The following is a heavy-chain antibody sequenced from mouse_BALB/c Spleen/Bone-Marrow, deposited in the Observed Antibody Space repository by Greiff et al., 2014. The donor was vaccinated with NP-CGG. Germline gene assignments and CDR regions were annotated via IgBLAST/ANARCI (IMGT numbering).Heavy chain of an antibody. CDR3: ARYYYGSSLFDY. V-gene: IGHV14-3*02. J-gene: IGHJ2*01. D-gene: IGHD1-1*01. CDR2: IDPANGNT. Sequence: EVMLVESGAELVKPGASVKLSCTASGFNIKDTYMRWVKQRPEQGLEWIGRIDPANGNTKYDPKFQGKATITADTSSNTAYLQLSSLTSEDTAVYYCARYYYGSSLFDYWGQGTTLTVSS. CDR1: GFNIKDTY.